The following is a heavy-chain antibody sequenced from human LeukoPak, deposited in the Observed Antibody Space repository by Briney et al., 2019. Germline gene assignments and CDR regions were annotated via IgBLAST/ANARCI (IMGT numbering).Heavy chain of an antibody. CDR1: GFTFSSYA. V-gene: IGHV3-23*01. J-gene: IGHJ4*02. Sequence: GGSLRLSCAASGFTFSSYAMSWVRQAPGKGLEWVSAISGSGSSTYYADSVKGRFTISRDNSKNTVYLQMNSLRDEDTAVYYCAKGAAAVPDYWGQGTLVTVSS. CDR3: AKGAAAVPDY. CDR2: ISGSGSST. D-gene: IGHD6-13*01.